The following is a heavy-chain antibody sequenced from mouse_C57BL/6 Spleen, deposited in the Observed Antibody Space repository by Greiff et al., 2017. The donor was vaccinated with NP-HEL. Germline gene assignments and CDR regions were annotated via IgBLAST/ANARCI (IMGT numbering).Heavy chain of an antibody. J-gene: IGHJ2*01. V-gene: IGHV1-82*01. CDR2: IYPGDGDT. CDR1: GYAFSSSW. CDR3: ARGHYFDY. Sequence: VQLQQSGPELVKPGASVKISCKASGYAFSSSWMNWVKQRPGKGLEWIGRIYPGDGDTNYNGKFKGKATLTADKSSSTAYMQLSSLTSEDSAVDFCARGHYFDYWGQGTTLTVSS.